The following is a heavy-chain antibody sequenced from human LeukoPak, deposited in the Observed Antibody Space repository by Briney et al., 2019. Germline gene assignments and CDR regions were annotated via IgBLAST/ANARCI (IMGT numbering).Heavy chain of an antibody. J-gene: IGHJ6*02. CDR2: IYYSGST. D-gene: IGHD1-26*01. V-gene: IGHV4-59*12. Sequence: SETLSLTCTVSGGSISSYYWSWIRQPPGKGLEWIGYIYYSGSTNYNPSLKSRVTISVDTSKNQFSLKLSPVTAADTAVYYCARTYSGSYFYYYYGMDVWGQGTTVTVSS. CDR1: GGSISSYY. CDR3: ARTYSGSYFYYYYGMDV.